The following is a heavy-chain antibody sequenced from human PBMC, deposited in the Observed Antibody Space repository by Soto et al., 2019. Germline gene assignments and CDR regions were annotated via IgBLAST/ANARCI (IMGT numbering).Heavy chain of an antibody. CDR1: GGTFSSYA. V-gene: IGHV1-69*01. CDR3: ARELTTVTNYFDY. Sequence: QVQLVQSGAEVKKPGSSVKVSCKASGGTFSSYAISWVRQAPGQGLEWMGGIIPIFGTANYAQKFQGRVTITADESTSTDYMELSSLRSEATAVYYWARELTTVTNYFDYWGQGTLVTVSS. D-gene: IGHD4-17*01. J-gene: IGHJ4*02. CDR2: IIPIFGTA.